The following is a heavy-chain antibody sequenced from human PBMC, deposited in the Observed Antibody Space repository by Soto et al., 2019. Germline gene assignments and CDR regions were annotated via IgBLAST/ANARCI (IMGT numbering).Heavy chain of an antibody. CDR2: IYGNDNK. CDR1: GFSLSSSAVA. V-gene: IGHV2-5*01. Sequence: QITLKESGPTLVRPTQTLTLTCTFSGFSLSSSAVAVGWIRQPPGKPLEWLAVIYGNDNKHYSPDLNSRLTSTNDPSKYHVVLTMTNMDPVDTATYYCAHRSQSAARCSFHSWGQGTLVTVSS. J-gene: IGHJ4*02. D-gene: IGHD6-6*01. CDR3: AHRSQSAARCSFHS.